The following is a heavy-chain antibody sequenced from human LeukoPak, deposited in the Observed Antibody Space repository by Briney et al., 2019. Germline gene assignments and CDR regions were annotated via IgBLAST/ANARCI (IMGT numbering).Heavy chain of an antibody. CDR1: GFTFSSYS. V-gene: IGHV3-21*01. D-gene: IGHD1-7*01. CDR2: ISSSSSYI. CDR3: ARDRDWNSGFDY. Sequence: GGSLRLSCAASGFTFSSYSMNWVRQAPGKGLEWVSSISSSSSYIYYADSVKGRFTISRDNARNSLNLQMNSLRVEDTAVYYCARDRDWNSGFDYWGQGTLVTVSS. J-gene: IGHJ4*02.